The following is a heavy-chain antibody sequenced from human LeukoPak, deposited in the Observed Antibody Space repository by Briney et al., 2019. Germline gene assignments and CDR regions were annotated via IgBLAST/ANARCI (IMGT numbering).Heavy chain of an antibody. Sequence: ASVKVSCRASNYTFIRYGITWVRQAPGQGLEWLAWISPYNGNTKYAQKFQGRVTMTTDTSTSTAYMELRSLTSNDTAVYYCAREESIGRYQFLHDSWGQGTLVTVSS. V-gene: IGHV1-18*01. CDR2: ISPYNGNT. D-gene: IGHD1-26*01. CDR3: AREESIGRYQFLHDS. CDR1: NYTFIRYG. J-gene: IGHJ4*02.